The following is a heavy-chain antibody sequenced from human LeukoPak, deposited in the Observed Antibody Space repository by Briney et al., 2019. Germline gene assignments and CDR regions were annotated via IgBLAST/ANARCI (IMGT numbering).Heavy chain of an antibody. CDR1: GFTFENYW. CDR2: IKQDGSVE. Sequence: GGSLRLSCAASGFTFENYWMSWVRQAPGKGREWVANIKQDGSVEHYLDSVKGRFTISRDNAKNSLILQMNSLRAEDTAVYYCARWAGVTDYWGQGTLVTVSS. D-gene: IGHD5-18*01. CDR3: ARWAGVTDY. V-gene: IGHV3-7*01. J-gene: IGHJ4*02.